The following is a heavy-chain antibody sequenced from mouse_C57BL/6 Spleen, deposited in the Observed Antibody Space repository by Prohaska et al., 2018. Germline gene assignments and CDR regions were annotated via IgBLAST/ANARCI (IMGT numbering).Heavy chain of an antibody. CDR3: DTLRAPFAY. CDR2: IWGVGST. CDR1: VFSLTIYG. Sequence: LVAPSQSLSITCTVSVFSLTIYGVDWVRQSPGKGLEWLGVIWGVGSTNYNSALKSRLSISKDNSKSQVFLKMNSLQTDDTAMYYCDTLRAPFAYWGQGTLVTVSA. V-gene: IGHV2-6*01. J-gene: IGHJ3*01.